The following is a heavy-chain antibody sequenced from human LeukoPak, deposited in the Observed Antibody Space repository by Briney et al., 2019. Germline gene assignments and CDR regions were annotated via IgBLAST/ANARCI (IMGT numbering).Heavy chain of an antibody. V-gene: IGHV4-59*11. CDR1: GGSISSHY. CDR3: ARVGDSSGLDY. D-gene: IGHD6-19*01. CDR2: IYYSGST. J-gene: IGHJ4*02. Sequence: PSETLSLTCTASGGSISSHYWSWIRQPPGKGLEWIGYIYYSGSTNYNPSLKSRVTISVDTSKNQFSLKLSSVTAADTAVYYCARVGDSSGLDYWGQGTLVTVSS.